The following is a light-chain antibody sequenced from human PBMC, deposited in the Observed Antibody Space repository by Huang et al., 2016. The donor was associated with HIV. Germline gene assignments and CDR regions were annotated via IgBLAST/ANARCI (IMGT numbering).Light chain of an antibody. CDR3: MQALETPWT. V-gene: IGKV2-28*01. CDR1: QILLHTDGYNH. CDR2: WGS. J-gene: IGKJ1*01. Sequence: DIVLTQSPLSLPVTPGEPASISCRSSQILLHTDGYNHLNWYLQKPGQSPQLLIYWGSNRASGVPDRFSGSGSGTDFTLKIRRVEAADIGIYYCMQALETPWTFGQGTKVEIK.